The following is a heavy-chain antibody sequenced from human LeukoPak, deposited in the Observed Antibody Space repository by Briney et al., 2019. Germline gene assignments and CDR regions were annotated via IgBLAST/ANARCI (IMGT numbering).Heavy chain of an antibody. CDR1: GYTFTGYY. J-gene: IGHJ3*02. CDR3: ARELLYGGIDAFDI. D-gene: IGHD4-23*01. V-gene: IGHV1-2*04. Sequence: GASVKVSCKASGYTFTGYYMHWVRQAPGQGLEWMGWINPSSGGTNYAQKFQGWVTMTRDTSISTAYMELSRLRSDDAAVYYCARELLYGGIDAFDIWGQGTMVTVSS. CDR2: INPSSGGT.